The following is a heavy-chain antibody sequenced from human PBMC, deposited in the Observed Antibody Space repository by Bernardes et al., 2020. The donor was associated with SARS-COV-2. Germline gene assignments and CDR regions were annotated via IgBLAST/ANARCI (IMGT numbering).Heavy chain of an antibody. CDR3: ARAGGWLELDF. Sequence: GGSLRLSCAASGFTFDEYYMSWIRQAPGKGLEWISKISASGRTIEYAGSLKGRVTISRDNTKNSLSLEMNSLRVDDTAVYYCARAGGWLELDFWGQGALVTVSS. V-gene: IGHV3-11*01. CDR1: GFTFDEYY. J-gene: IGHJ4*02. CDR2: ISASGRTI. D-gene: IGHD3-16*01.